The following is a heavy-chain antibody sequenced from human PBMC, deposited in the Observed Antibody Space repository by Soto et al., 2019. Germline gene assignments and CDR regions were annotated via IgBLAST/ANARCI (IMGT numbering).Heavy chain of an antibody. CDR3: ARVRRDGPEELAAAGKRQSSYCYFDL. V-gene: IGHV3-53*04. CDR1: GFTVSSNY. Sequence: EVQLVESGGGLVQPGGSLRLSCAASGFTVSSNYMSWVRQAPGKGLEWVSVIYSGGSTYYADSVTGRFTISRHNSKGKLYLQINSVRAEDAAVYYCARVRRDGPEELAAAGKRQSSYCYFDLWGCCTLVTVSS. D-gene: IGHD6-13*01. CDR2: IYSGGST. J-gene: IGHJ2*01.